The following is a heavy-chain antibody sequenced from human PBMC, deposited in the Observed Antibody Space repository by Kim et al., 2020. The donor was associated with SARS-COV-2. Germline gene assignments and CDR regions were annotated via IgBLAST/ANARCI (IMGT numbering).Heavy chain of an antibody. V-gene: IGHV3-23*01. Sequence: GGSLRLSCAASGFTFSSYAMSWVRQAPGKGLEWVSAISGSGGSTYYADSVKGRFTISRDNSKHTLYLQMNSLRAEDTAVYYCAKDEAAAGTFLFGNYYYYGMDVWGQGTTVTVSS. CDR1: GFTFSSYA. J-gene: IGHJ6*02. CDR3: AKDEAAAGTFLFGNYYYYGMDV. CDR2: ISGSGGST. D-gene: IGHD6-13*01.